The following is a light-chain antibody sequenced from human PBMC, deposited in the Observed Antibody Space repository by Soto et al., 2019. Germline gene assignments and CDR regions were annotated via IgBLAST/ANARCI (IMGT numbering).Light chain of an antibody. V-gene: IGKV1-9*01. CDR1: EGISTY. Sequence: DIPLTQSPSFLSASVGDRVTITCRASEGISTYLAWYQQKPGKAPKLLIYAASTLQSGVPSRFSGSGSGTEFTLTISSLQPEDFATYYCQQVNTFPPIFTFGPGTKVDIK. CDR3: QQVNTFPPIFT. J-gene: IGKJ3*01. CDR2: AAS.